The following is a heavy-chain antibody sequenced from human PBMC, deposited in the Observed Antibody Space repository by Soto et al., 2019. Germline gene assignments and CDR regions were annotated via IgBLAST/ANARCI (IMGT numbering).Heavy chain of an antibody. CDR2: VKSKNDGGTT. Sequence: PWVSLRLPCAASGVTFSNAWINRVLQTPGRGLEWVGRVKSKNDGGTTDFAAPVKGRFAISRDDSKNMVYLQMNSLRAEDTAVYYCARDRVVVVAATPGEAYYYYYYYMDVWGKGTTVTVSS. J-gene: IGHJ6*03. V-gene: IGHV3-15*07. CDR1: GVTFSNAW. D-gene: IGHD2-15*01. CDR3: ARDRVVVVAATPGEAYYYYYYYMDV.